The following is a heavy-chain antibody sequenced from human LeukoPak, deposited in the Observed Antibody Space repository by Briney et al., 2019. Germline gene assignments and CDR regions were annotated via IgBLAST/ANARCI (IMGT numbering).Heavy chain of an antibody. CDR3: ARDRVDTAQFDY. D-gene: IGHD5-18*01. CDR1: GGTFSSYA. V-gene: IGHV1-69*04. J-gene: IGHJ4*02. CDR2: IIPILGIA. Sequence: SVKVSCKASGGTFSSYAISWVRQAPGQGLEWMGRIIPILGIANYAQKFQGRVTITADKSTSTAYMELSSLRSEGTAVYYCARDRVDTAQFDYWGQGTLVTVSS.